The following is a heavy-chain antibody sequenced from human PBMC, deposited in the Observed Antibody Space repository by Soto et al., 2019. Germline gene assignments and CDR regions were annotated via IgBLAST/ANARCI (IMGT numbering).Heavy chain of an antibody. CDR2: ISGSGDTT. D-gene: IGHD1-26*01. Sequence: WVSLRLSCAASGPSFSSYAMTWVRQAPGKGLEWISAISGSGDTTFYADSVRGRLSISRDNSKNLVYLEISRRRAEDRALYYCAGPVGGYQVLCGSWYGDRSDYWGQGTLVTVSS. J-gene: IGHJ4*02. V-gene: IGHV3-23*01. CDR1: GPSFSSYA. CDR3: AGPVGGYQVLCGSWYGDRSDY.